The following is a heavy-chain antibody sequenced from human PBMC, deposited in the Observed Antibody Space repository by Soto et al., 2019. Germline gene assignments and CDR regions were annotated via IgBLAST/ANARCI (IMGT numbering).Heavy chain of an antibody. CDR1: GFTFSGAS. J-gene: IGHJ4*02. V-gene: IGHV3-73*02. Sequence: EVPLVESGGGLVQPGGSLKLSCAASGFTFSGASMHWVRQASGKGLEWVARIRSKAKSFATGYAESVKGRFTVSRDDSENTAYLQMNSLKTDDTAMYYCTTLGEWGSYSGYWGQGTLVTVSS. D-gene: IGHD1-26*01. CDR2: IRSKAKSFAT. CDR3: TTLGEWGSYSGY.